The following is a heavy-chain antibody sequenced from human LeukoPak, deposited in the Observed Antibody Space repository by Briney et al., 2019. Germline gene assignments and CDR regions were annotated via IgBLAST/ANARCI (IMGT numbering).Heavy chain of an antibody. J-gene: IGHJ4*02. D-gene: IGHD3-16*02. CDR3: AREGEGVIF. V-gene: IGHV1-8*01. CDR1: GYTFTSYD. CDR2: MNPNSGNT. Sequence: ASVKVSCKASGYTFTSYDINWVRQATGQGLEWMGWMNPNSGNTGYAQKFQGRVTITADESTSTAYMELSSLRSEDTAVYYCAREGEGVIFWGQGTLVTVSS.